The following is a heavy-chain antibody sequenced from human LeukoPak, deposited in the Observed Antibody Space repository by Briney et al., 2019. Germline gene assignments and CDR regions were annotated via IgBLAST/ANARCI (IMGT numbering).Heavy chain of an antibody. D-gene: IGHD3-22*01. Sequence: GGSRRLSCAASGFTFSSYAMHGVRQAPGKGLEWVAVISYDGSNKYYADSVKGRFTISRDNSKNTLYLQMNSLRAEDTAVYYCARDGSSGSYYYYGMDVWGQGTTVTVSS. V-gene: IGHV3-30-3*01. J-gene: IGHJ6*02. CDR2: ISYDGSNK. CDR3: ARDGSSGSYYYYGMDV. CDR1: GFTFSSYA.